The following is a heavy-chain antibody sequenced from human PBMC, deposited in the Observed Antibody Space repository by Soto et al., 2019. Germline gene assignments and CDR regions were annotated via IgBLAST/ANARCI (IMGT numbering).Heavy chain of an antibody. CDR3: ACHYEVPSARFDY. D-gene: IGHD2-2*01. CDR2: IYNRGNT. Sequence: QVQLQESGPGLVKPSETLSLTCIVSGDSITTYYWSWIRQPPGKGLEWIGYIYNRGNTHYNPSLESLVTILLDTSKNQVSLKLSAVTAADTAVYYCACHYEVPSARFDYWGQGTLVTVSS. J-gene: IGHJ4*02. V-gene: IGHV4-59*03. CDR1: GDSITTYY.